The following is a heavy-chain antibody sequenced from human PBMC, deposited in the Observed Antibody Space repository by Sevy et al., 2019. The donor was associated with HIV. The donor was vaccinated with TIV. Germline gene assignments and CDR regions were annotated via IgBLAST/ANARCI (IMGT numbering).Heavy chain of an antibody. J-gene: IGHJ4*02. Sequence: GGSLRLSCAASGFSYSSYGMHWVRQAPGKGLEWVAYIQYDGSNKDYADSVKGRFTISRDNSKNTLDLQMNSLRAEDTAVYYCVKEGGGEGGDHWGQGILVTVSS. V-gene: IGHV3-30*02. CDR3: VKEGGGEGGDH. D-gene: IGHD2-21*01. CDR2: IQYDGSNK. CDR1: GFSYSSYG.